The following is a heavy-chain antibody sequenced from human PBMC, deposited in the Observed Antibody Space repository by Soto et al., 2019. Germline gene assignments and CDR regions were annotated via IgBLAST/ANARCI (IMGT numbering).Heavy chain of an antibody. CDR1: GFTFSTYA. Sequence: PGGSLRLSCAASGFTFSTYAMSWVRQAPGKGLEWVSSLSGTGSNTYYADSVKGRFTISRDNSKNTLFLQMNSLRAGDTAVYYCARGSYDTTWHYFDYWGQGALVTVSS. V-gene: IGHV3-23*01. CDR2: LSGTGSNT. D-gene: IGHD3-22*01. J-gene: IGHJ4*02. CDR3: ARGSYDTTWHYFDY.